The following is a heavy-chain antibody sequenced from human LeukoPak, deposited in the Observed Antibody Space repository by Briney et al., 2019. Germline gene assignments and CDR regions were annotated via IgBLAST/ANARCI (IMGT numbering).Heavy chain of an antibody. V-gene: IGHV3-30-3*01. CDR3: AKAVGSPPYYFDY. Sequence: PGRSLRLSCAASGFTFSSNAMDWVRQAPGKGLEWVAIISDDGNNKYYADSVKGRFTISRDNSKNTLYLQMNSLRAEDTAVYYCAKAVGSPPYYFDYWGQGTLVTVSS. CDR1: GFTFSSNA. J-gene: IGHJ4*02. CDR2: ISDDGNNK.